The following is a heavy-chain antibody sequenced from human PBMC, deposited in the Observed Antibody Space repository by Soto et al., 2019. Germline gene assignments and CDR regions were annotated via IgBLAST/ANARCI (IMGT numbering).Heavy chain of an antibody. V-gene: IGHV3-23*01. J-gene: IGHJ4*02. Sequence: PXGALIVSCAASGFTFSTYALNWVRQSPGKGQEWVSTISSDGDSTYYVDSVKGRFTVSRDNSKNTMYLQMNSLRAEDTALYFCARDPSTRNDDYWGQGS. CDR1: GFTFSTYA. D-gene: IGHD1-1*01. CDR3: ARDPSTRNDDY. CDR2: ISSDGDST.